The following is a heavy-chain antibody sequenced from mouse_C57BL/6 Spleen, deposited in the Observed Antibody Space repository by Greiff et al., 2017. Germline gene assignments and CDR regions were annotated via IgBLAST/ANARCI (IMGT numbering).Heavy chain of an antibody. J-gene: IGHJ2*01. V-gene: IGHV5-6*01. Sequence: EVQLQESGGDLVKPGGSLKLSCAASGFTFSSYGMSWVRQTPVHRLEWVATINRGSGCTYYPDNVKGRVTISRDKAKNTLYLHMRSLKSEDTAMYYCARRGYIGYWGQGTTLTVSS. CDR1: GFTFSSYG. CDR2: INRGSGCT. CDR3: ARRGYIGY.